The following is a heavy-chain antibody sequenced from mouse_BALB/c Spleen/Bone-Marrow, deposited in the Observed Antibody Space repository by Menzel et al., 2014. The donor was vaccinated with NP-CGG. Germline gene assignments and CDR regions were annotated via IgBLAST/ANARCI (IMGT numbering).Heavy chain of an antibody. CDR3: ARDMGLLRFDY. V-gene: IGHV7-3*02. Sequence: EVKLMESGGGLVQPGGSLRLSCATSGFTFSDYYMSCVRQPPGKALEWLGFIRNKANGYTTEYSASVKGRFTISRDNSQSILYLQMNTLRAEDSATYYCARDMGLLRFDYWGQGTTLTVSS. CDR2: IRNKANGYTT. J-gene: IGHJ2*01. CDR1: GFTFSDYY. D-gene: IGHD1-1*01.